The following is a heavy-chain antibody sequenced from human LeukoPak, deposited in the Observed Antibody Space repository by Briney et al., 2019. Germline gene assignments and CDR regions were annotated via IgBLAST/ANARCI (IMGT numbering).Heavy chain of an antibody. CDR3: ARGKPLLRLFDP. J-gene: IGHJ5*02. V-gene: IGHV4-34*01. CDR1: GGSFSGYY. Sequence: SETLSLTCAVYGGSFSGYYWSWIRQPPGKGLEWIGEINHSGSTSYNPSLKSRVTISVDTSKNQFSLKLSSVTAADTAVYYCARGKPLLRLFDPWGQGTLVTVSS. CDR2: INHSGST. D-gene: IGHD3-16*01.